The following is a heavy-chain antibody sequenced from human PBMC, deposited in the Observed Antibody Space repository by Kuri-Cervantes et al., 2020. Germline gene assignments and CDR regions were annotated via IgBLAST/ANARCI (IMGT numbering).Heavy chain of an antibody. D-gene: IGHD1-26*01. V-gene: IGHV3-7*01. Sequence: GGSLRLSCAASGSTLSNYWMTWVRQAPGKGLERVANIKKDGSEKYYVDSVRGRFTISRDNAKNSLHLQMDSLRAEETSVYYCARGGGGRYVSDDPFAYWGRRTLVTVSS. J-gene: IGHJ4*02. CDR2: IKKDGSEK. CDR1: GSTLSNYW. CDR3: ARGGGGRYVSDDPFAY.